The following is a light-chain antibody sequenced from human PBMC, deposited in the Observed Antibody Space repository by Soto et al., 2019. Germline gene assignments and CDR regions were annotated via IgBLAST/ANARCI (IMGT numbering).Light chain of an antibody. CDR3: LQYNSYSYI. J-gene: IGKJ2*01. V-gene: IGKV1-5*03. Sequence: DIQMTQSPSTLSASVGDRVTITCRASQSISNWLAWYQQKPGKAPKLLIYKASSLESGVPSRFSGSGSGTEFTLTISSLQPDDFATYYCLQYNSYSYIFGQGTKLEIK. CDR1: QSISNW. CDR2: KAS.